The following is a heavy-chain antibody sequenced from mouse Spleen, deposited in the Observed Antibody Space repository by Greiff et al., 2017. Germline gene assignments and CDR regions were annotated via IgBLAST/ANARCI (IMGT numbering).Heavy chain of an antibody. V-gene: IGHV1-15*01. J-gene: IGHJ3*01. CDR1: GYTFTDYE. CDR2: IDPETGGT. Sequence: VQLQQSGAELVRPGASVTLSCKASGYTFTDYEMHWVKQTPVHGLEWIGAIDPETGGTAYNQKFKGKAILTADKSSSTAYMELRSLTSEDSAVYYCTRALPISDWGQGTLVTVSA. CDR3: TRALPISD. D-gene: IGHD1-3*01.